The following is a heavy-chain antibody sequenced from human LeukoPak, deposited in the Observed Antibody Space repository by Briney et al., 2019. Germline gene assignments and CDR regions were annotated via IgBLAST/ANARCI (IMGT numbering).Heavy chain of an antibody. CDR2: ISGSGGST. CDR1: GFTFSSYA. Sequence: GGSLRLACAASGFTFSSYAMSWVRQAPGKGLEWISAISGSGGSTYYADSVKGRFTISRDNSKNTLYLQMNSLRAEDTAVYYCAKHSSGWYLRGRFDYWGQGTLVTVSS. CDR3: AKHSSGWYLRGRFDY. J-gene: IGHJ4*02. V-gene: IGHV3-23*01. D-gene: IGHD6-19*01.